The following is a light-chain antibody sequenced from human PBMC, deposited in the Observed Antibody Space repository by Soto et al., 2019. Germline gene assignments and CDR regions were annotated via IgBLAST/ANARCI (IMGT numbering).Light chain of an antibody. Sequence: QSALTQPASVSGSPGQSITISCTGTSHDVGRYDYVSWYQQHPGKAPKIMIYEVTHRPSGVSNRFSASKSGNTASLTISGLQPEDEADYYCNSYTSSNTLVFGTGTKLTVL. CDR2: EVT. J-gene: IGLJ1*01. V-gene: IGLV2-14*01. CDR3: NSYTSSNTLV. CDR1: SHDVGRYDY.